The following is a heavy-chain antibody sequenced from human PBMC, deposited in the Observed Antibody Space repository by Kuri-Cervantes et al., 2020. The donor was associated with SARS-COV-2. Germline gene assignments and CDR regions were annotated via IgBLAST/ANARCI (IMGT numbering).Heavy chain of an antibody. CDR3: ARLDILVVPAAIYY. CDR2: INHSGST. V-gene: IGHV4-34*09. D-gene: IGHD2-2*02. J-gene: IGHJ4*02. CDR1: GGSFSGYY. Sequence: SQTLSLTCAVYGGSFSGYYWSWIRQPPGKGLEWIGEINHSGSTYYNPSLKSRLTISVDTSKNQFSLKLSSVTAADTAVYYCARLDILVVPAAIYYWGQGILVTVSS.